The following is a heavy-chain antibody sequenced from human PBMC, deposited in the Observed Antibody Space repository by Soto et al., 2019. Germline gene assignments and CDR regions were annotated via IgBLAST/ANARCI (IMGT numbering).Heavy chain of an antibody. CDR3: ARAHNFWSGYYTSSNAFDI. J-gene: IGHJ3*02. V-gene: IGHV3-21*01. CDR1: GFTFSSYA. CDR2: ISSSSSYI. D-gene: IGHD3-3*01. Sequence: GGSLRLSCAASGFTFSSYAMHWVRQAPGKGLEWVSSISSSSSYIYYADSVKGRFTISRDNAKNSLYLQMNSLRAEDTAVYYCARAHNFWSGYYTSSNAFDIWGQGTMVTVSS.